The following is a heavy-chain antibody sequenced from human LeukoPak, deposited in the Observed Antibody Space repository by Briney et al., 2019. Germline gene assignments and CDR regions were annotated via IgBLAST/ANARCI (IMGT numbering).Heavy chain of an antibody. V-gene: IGHV3-11*01. Sequence: GGSLRLSCAASGFTFSDYYMSWIRQAPGKGLEWVSYISSSGSTIYYADSVKGRFTISRDNAKNSLYLQMNSLRAEDTAVYYCAKARFRATGWFDPWGQGTLVTVSS. CDR3: AKARFRATGWFDP. J-gene: IGHJ5*02. CDR2: ISSSGSTI. CDR1: GFTFSDYY. D-gene: IGHD1-1*01.